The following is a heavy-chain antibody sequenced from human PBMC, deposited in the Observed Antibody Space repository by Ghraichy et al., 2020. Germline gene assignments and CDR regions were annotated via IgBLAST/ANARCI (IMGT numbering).Heavy chain of an antibody. CDR3: AGGGGWLIDN. D-gene: IGHD6-19*01. V-gene: IGHV3-7*01. J-gene: IGHJ4*02. CDR2: IKQDGSEK. Sequence: LSLTCAASGFTLSRYWMNWVRQAPGKGLEWLAIIKQDGSEKHYVDSVGGRFSISRDNAENSVYLQMNSLRADDTAVYYCAGGGGWLIDNWGQGTLVTVSS. CDR1: GFTLSRYW.